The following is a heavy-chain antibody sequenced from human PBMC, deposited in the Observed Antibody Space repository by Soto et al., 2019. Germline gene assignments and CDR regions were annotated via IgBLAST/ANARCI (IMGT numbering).Heavy chain of an antibody. CDR3: ARGAPVDIVATISGYFDY. D-gene: IGHD5-12*01. J-gene: IGHJ4*02. CDR2: IYYSGST. Sequence: PSETLSLTCTVSGGSISSGDYYWSWIRQPPAKGLEWIGYIYYSGSTYYNPSLKSRVTISVDTSKNQFSLKLSSVTAADTAVYYCARGAPVDIVATISGYFDYCRQAILVTVSS. CDR1: GGSISSGDYY. V-gene: IGHV4-30-4*01.